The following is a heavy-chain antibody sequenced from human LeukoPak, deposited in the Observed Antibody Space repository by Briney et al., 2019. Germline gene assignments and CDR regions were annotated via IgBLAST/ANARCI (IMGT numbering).Heavy chain of an antibody. J-gene: IGHJ5*02. CDR2: INPNSGGT. V-gene: IGHV1-2*02. CDR1: GYTFTGYY. D-gene: IGHD3-22*01. CDR3: ARDFEVNHKYYYDSSGYYYDDLKPWFDP. Sequence: ASVKVSCKASGYTFTGYYMHWVRQAPGQGLEWMGWINPNSGGTNYAQKVQGRVTMTRDTSISTAYMELSRLRSDDTAVYYCARDFEVNHKYYYDSSGYYYDDLKPWFDPWGQGTLVTVSS.